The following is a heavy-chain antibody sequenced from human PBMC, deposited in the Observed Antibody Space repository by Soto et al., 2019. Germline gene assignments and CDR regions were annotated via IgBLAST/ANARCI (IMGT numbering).Heavy chain of an antibody. CDR2: INWNGASA. CDR3: ARGLNKAALSFEY. J-gene: IGHJ4*01. V-gene: IGHV3-20*04. Sequence: VGSLRLSCTVSGFTFDNYAMSWVRQAPGKGLEWISGINWNGASAGYADSVKGRFTISRDNAKNSLYLQMNSLRAEDTALYYCARGLNKAALSFEYWGQGTLVTVSS. CDR1: GFTFDNYA. D-gene: IGHD6-25*01.